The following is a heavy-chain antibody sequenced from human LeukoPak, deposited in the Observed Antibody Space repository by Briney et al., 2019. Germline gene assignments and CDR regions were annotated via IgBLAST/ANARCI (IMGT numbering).Heavy chain of an antibody. J-gene: IGHJ4*02. CDR2: IYPGGTT. V-gene: IGHV3-66*04. CDR1: EFTVSSNY. CDR3: AIQLVS. Sequence: GGSLRLSCAASEFTVSSNYMTWVRQAPGKGLEWVSIIYPGGTTYYTDSVRGRFTISRDNSKSTLYLQMNSLRAEDTAVYYCAIQLVSWGQGTLVTVSS.